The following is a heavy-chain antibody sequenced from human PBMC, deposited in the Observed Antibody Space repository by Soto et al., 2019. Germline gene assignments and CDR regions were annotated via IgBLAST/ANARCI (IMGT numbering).Heavy chain of an antibody. Sequence: LSLTCAVSGGSISSGGYSWSWIRQPPGKGLEWIGYIYHSGSTYYNPSLKSRVTISVDRSKNQFSLKLSSVTAADTAVYYCASEYYDSSYYYGMDVWGQGTTVTISS. CDR3: ASEYYDSSYYYGMDV. J-gene: IGHJ6*02. CDR1: GGSISSGGYS. D-gene: IGHD3-22*01. V-gene: IGHV4-30-2*01. CDR2: IYHSGST.